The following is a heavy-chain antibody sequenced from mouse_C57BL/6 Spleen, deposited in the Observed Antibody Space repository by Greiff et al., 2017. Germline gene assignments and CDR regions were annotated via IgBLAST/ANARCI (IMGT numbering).Heavy chain of an antibody. CDR1: GYAFSSYW. D-gene: IGHD2-4*01. CDR3: ARFYYDYYYFDY. J-gene: IGHJ2*01. Sequence: VQLQQSGAELVKPGASVKISCKASGYAFSSYWMNWVNQRPGKGLEWIGQIYPGDGDTNYNGNFKGKVTLTAYKSSSTAYMQLSSLTSADSAVYFCARFYYDYYYFDYWGQGTTLTVSS. V-gene: IGHV1-80*01. CDR2: IYPGDGDT.